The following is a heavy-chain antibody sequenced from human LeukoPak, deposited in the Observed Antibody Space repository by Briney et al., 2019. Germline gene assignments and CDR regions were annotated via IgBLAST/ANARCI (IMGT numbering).Heavy chain of an antibody. V-gene: IGHV1-2*02. CDR1: GYTFTGYY. Sequence: VASVKVSCKASGYTFTGYYVHWVRQAPGQGIEWMGWINPNSGGTNYAQKFQGRVTMTRDTPISTAYMELSRLRSDDTAVYYCAKEGGYCSSGTCYPWWFDPWGKGTLVTVSS. D-gene: IGHD2-15*01. CDR2: INPNSGGT. J-gene: IGHJ5*02. CDR3: AKEGGYCSSGTCYPWWFDP.